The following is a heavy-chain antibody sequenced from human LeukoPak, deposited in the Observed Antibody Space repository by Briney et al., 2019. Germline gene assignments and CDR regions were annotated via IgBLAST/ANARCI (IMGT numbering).Heavy chain of an antibody. CDR2: IKQDGSEK. CDR1: GFTFSNTW. J-gene: IGHJ4*02. D-gene: IGHD3-10*01. CDR3: ARDYNYYGSGSYHDY. Sequence: GGSLRLSCAASGFTFSNTWMSWVRQAPGKGLEWVANIKQDGSEKYYVGSVKGRFTISRDNAKNSLYLQMNSLRAEDTAVYYCARDYNYYGSGSYHDYWGQGTLVTVSS. V-gene: IGHV3-7*01.